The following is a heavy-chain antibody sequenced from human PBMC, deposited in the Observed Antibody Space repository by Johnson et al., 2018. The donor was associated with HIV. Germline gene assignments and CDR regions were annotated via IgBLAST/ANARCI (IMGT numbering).Heavy chain of an antibody. J-gene: IGHJ3*01. CDR3: ARQPWDAFDV. CDR1: GFIFSSYG. Sequence: QVQLVESGGGVVQPGGSLRLSCAASGFIFSSYGMHWVRQAPGKGLEWVAFIRYDGSNTYYADSVKGRFTISRDNAKNTLFLQMNNLRVEDTAVYYCARQPWDAFDVWGQGTMVTVSS. V-gene: IGHV3-30*02. CDR2: IRYDGSNT. D-gene: IGHD1-1*01.